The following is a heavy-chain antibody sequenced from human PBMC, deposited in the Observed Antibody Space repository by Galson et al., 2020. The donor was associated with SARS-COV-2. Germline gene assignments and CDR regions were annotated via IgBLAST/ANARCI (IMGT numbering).Heavy chain of an antibody. Sequence: SVKVSCKASGGTFSSYAISWVRQAPGQGLEWMGGIIPIFGTANYAQKFQGRVTITADESTSTAYMELSSLRSEDTAVYYRARDRDDYYGSGSYGSPFDYWGQGTLVTVSS. D-gene: IGHD3-10*01. CDR3: ARDRDDYYGSGSYGSPFDY. V-gene: IGHV1-69*13. J-gene: IGHJ4*02. CDR2: IIPIFGTA. CDR1: GGTFSSYA.